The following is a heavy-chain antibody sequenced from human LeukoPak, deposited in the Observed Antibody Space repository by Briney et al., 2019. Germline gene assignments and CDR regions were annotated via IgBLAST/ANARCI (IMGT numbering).Heavy chain of an antibody. CDR2: IDPSDSYT. CDR1: GYSFTSYW. V-gene: IGHV5-10-1*01. D-gene: IGHD7-27*01. CDR3: ARIATGGTPWADY. J-gene: IGHJ4*02. Sequence: GESLKISCQGSGYSFTSYWISWVRQMPGKGLEWMGSIDPSDSYTTYSPSFQGHVTISADKSISAAYPQWSSLKASDTAMYYCARIATGGTPWADYWGQGTLVTVSS.